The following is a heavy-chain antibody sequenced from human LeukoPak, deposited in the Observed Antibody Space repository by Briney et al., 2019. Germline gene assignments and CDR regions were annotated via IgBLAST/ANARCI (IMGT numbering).Heavy chain of an antibody. Sequence: SETLSLTCTVSGGSLSNYYWTWIRQPAGKGLEWIGRIYANGGTNYNPSLKSRVTMSVDTSKNQFSLNLNSVTAADTAVYYCARIPGSCSSTSCYPHFFDYWGQGILVTVSS. J-gene: IGHJ4*02. V-gene: IGHV4-4*07. CDR1: GGSLSNYY. CDR2: IYANGGT. D-gene: IGHD2-2*03. CDR3: ARIPGSCSSTSCYPHFFDY.